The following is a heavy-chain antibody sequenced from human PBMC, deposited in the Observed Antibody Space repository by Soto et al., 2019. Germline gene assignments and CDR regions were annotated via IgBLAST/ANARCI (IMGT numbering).Heavy chain of an antibody. Sequence: ASVKVSCKASGYTFTSYDINWVRQATGQGLEWMGWMNPNSGNTGYAQKFQGRVTMTRNTSISTAYMELSSLRSEDTAVYYCARDIGGYDFWSGYLSGDYWGQGTLVTVSS. CDR2: MNPNSGNT. V-gene: IGHV1-8*01. CDR1: GYTFTSYD. CDR3: ARDIGGYDFWSGYLSGDY. D-gene: IGHD3-3*01. J-gene: IGHJ4*02.